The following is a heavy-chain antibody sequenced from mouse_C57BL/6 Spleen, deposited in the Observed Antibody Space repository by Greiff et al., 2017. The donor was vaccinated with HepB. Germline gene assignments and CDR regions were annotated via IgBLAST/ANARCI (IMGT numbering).Heavy chain of an antibody. CDR3: TRDGVTTVRGNFDV. V-gene: IGHV5-9-1*02. J-gene: IGHJ1*03. Sequence: EVMLVESGEGLVKPGGSLKLSCAASGFTFSSYAMSWVRQTSEKRLEWVAYISSGGDYIYYADTVKGRFTISRDNARNTLYLQMSSLKSEDTAMYYCTRDGVTTVRGNFDVWGTGTTVTVSS. D-gene: IGHD1-1*01. CDR2: ISSGGDYI. CDR1: GFTFSSYA.